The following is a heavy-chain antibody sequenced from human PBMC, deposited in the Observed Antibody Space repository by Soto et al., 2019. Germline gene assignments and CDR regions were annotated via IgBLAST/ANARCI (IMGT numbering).Heavy chain of an antibody. V-gene: IGHV1-69*06. J-gene: IGHJ6*02. Sequence: QVQLVQSGAEVKKPGSSVKVSCKASGGTFSSYAISWVRQAPGQGLEWMGGIIPIFGTANYAQKFRGRVTITADKSTSTAYMELSSLRSEDTAVYYCARDRAVATSDYYYGMDVWGQGTTVTVSS. D-gene: IGHD5-12*01. CDR1: GGTFSSYA. CDR2: IIPIFGTA. CDR3: ARDRAVATSDYYYGMDV.